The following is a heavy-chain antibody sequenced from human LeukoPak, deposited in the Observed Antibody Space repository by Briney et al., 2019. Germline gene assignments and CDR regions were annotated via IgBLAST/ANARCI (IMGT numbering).Heavy chain of an antibody. CDR2: IIPIFGTA. J-gene: IGHJ4*02. Sequence: SVKVSCKASGGTFSSYAISWVRQAPGQGLEWMGGIIPIFGTANYAQKFQGRVTITADESTSTAYMELSSLRPEDTAVYYCARVFTSALGYYFDYWGQGTLVTVSS. V-gene: IGHV1-69*13. CDR1: GGTFSSYA. D-gene: IGHD2-15*01. CDR3: ARVFTSALGYYFDY.